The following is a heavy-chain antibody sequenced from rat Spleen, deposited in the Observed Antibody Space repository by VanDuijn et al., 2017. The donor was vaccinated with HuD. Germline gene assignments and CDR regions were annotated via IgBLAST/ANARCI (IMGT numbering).Heavy chain of an antibody. V-gene: IGHV4-2*01. CDR2: INKDSNTI. D-gene: IGHD1-11*01. CDR3: AKDRDGGYAFDF. CDR1: GFNFNDYW. J-gene: IGHJ2*01. Sequence: EVKLVESGGGLVQPGRSLKLSCAASGFNFNDYWMGWVRQAPGKGLEWIGEINKDSNTINYTPSLKDKFTISRDNAANTVYLQMNSLRSEDTATYYCAKDRDGGYAFDFWGQGIMVTVSS.